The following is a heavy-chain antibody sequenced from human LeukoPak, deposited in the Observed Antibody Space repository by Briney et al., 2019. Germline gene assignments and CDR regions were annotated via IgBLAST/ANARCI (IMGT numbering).Heavy chain of an antibody. CDR3: ARGWRRIVGATHLDY. V-gene: IGHV1-2*02. CDR1: GYTFTGYY. Sequence: ASVKVSCKASGYTFTGYYMHWVRQAPGQGLEWMGWINPNSGGTNYAQKFQGRVTMTRDTSTSTAYMELRSLRSDDTAVYYCARGWRRIVGATHLDYWGQGTLVTVSS. CDR2: INPNSGGT. J-gene: IGHJ4*02. D-gene: IGHD1-26*01.